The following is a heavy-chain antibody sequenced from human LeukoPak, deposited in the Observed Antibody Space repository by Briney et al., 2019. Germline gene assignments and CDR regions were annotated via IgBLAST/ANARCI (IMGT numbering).Heavy chain of an antibody. D-gene: IGHD2-15*01. CDR3: ARGPPEYCSGGSCYSGRNWIDP. J-gene: IGHJ5*02. CDR2: INPNSGGA. V-gene: IGHV1-2*02. Sequence: GASVKVSCKASGHIFTGYYMHWVRQAPGQGLEWMGWINPNSGGADYAQNFQGRVTMTRDTSISTAYMTLNRLRSDDTAVYYCARGPPEYCSGGSCYSGRNWIDPWGQGTLVTVSS. CDR1: GHIFTGYY.